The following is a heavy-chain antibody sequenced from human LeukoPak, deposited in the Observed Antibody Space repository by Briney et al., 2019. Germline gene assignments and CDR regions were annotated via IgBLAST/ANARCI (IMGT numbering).Heavy chain of an antibody. CDR1: GVTFSSYA. D-gene: IGHD3-16*02. V-gene: IGHV3-30-3*01. CDR3: AREGDYIWGSYRPFDY. CDR2: ISYDGSNK. Sequence: PGRSLRLSCAASGVTFSSYAMHWVRQAPGKGRDWEAVISYDGSNKYYADSVKGRFTISRDNSKNMLYLQMNSLRAEDAAVYYCAREGDYIWGSYRPFDYWGQGTLVTVSS. J-gene: IGHJ4*02.